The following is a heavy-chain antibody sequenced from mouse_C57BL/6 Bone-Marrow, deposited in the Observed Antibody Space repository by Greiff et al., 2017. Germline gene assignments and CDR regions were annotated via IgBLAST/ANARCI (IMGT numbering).Heavy chain of an antibody. CDR3: TPMTTVVGGYFGV. V-gene: IGHV14-4*01. D-gene: IGHD1-1*01. Sequence: VQLQQSGAELVRPGASVKLSCTASGFNIKDDYMHWVKQRPEQGLEWIGWIDPENGDTEYASKFQGKATITADTSSNTAYLQLSSLTSEDTAVYYCTPMTTVVGGYFGVWGTGTTVTVSS. J-gene: IGHJ1*03. CDR1: GFNIKDDY. CDR2: IDPENGDT.